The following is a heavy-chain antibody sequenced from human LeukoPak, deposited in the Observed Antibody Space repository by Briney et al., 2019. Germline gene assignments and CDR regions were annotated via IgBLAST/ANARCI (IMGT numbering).Heavy chain of an antibody. CDR1: GGSISSGGYY. J-gene: IGHJ4*02. Sequence: PSETLSLTCTVSGGSISSGGYYWNWIRQHPGKGREWIGYIYYSGSTYYSPSLKSRVTISVDTSKNQFSLKLSSVTAADTAVYYCAREGGPYRPLDYSGQGTLVTVSS. CDR3: AREGGPYRPLDY. V-gene: IGHV4-31*03. CDR2: IYYSGST.